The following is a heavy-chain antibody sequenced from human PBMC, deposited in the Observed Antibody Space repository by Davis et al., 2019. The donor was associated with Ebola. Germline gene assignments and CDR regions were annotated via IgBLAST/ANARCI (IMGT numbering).Heavy chain of an antibody. CDR3: AKAGHCGNYCSFDS. CDR1: GFTFSSYA. V-gene: IGHV3-23*01. D-gene: IGHD1-26*01. CDR2: ISGSGGST. Sequence: GESLKISCAASGFTFSSYAMSWVRQAPGKGLEWVSAISGSGGSTYYADSVKGRFTISKDNSKNTVYLQMNSLRAEDTAVYYCAKAGHCGNYCSFDSWGQGTLVTVSS. J-gene: IGHJ4*02.